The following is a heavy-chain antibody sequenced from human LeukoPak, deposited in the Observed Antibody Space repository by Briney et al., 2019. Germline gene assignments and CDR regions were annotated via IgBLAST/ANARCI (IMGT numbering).Heavy chain of an antibody. D-gene: IGHD2-2*01. CDR1: GYSFRSYW. V-gene: IGHV5-51*01. CDR3: ACRDLTSTWSYP. CDR2: IYPGDSRT. Sequence: KSGESLKISCKGTGYSFRSYWIGWVRQMPGKGMEWMGVIYPGDSRTRYNPSLQGQVTISVDKSINTAYLEWVSLKASDTAMYYCACRDLTSTWSYPWGQGTLVTVSS. J-gene: IGHJ5*02.